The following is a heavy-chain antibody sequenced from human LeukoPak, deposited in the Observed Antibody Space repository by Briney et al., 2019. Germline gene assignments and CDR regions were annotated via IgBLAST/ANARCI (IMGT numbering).Heavy chain of an antibody. D-gene: IGHD3-10*01. CDR1: GFTFSSYA. V-gene: IGHV3-23*01. CDR3: AKGLSGTYSPLFDY. Sequence: PGGSLRLSCAASGFTFSSYAMSWVRQAPGKGLEWVSAISGSGGSTYYADSVKGRFTISRDNSKNTLYLQTNSLRAEDTAVYYCAKGLSGTYSPLFDYWGQGTLVTVSS. CDR2: ISGSGGST. J-gene: IGHJ4*02.